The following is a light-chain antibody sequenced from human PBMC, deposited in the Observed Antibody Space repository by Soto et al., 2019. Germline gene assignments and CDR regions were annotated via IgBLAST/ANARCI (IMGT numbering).Light chain of an antibody. CDR1: SSDVGGYNY. CDR3: YSYAGSYTLYV. J-gene: IGLJ1*01. Sequence: QSVLTQPRSVSGSPGQPVAISCAGTSSDVGGYNYVSWYQQHPGKAPKLMIYDVTKRPSGVPDRFSGSKSGNTASLTISGLQAEDEADYYCYSYAGSYTLYVFGTGTKVTV. CDR2: DVT. V-gene: IGLV2-11*01.